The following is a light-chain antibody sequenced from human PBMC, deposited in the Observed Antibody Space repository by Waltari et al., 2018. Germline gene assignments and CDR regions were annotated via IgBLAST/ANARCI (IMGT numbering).Light chain of an antibody. V-gene: IGKV1-8*01. Sequence: AIRITQSPSSLSASTGDRVTITCRSSQGISSYLTWYQQKPGTAPKLLIYAASTLQSGVPSRFSGSGSGTDFTLTISCLQSEDFATYYCQQYYSYPITFGQGTRLEIK. CDR2: AAS. J-gene: IGKJ5*01. CDR1: QGISSY. CDR3: QQYYSYPIT.